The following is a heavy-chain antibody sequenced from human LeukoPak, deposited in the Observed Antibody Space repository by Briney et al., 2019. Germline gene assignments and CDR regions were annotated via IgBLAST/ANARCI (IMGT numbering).Heavy chain of an antibody. CDR1: GGSCSGYY. D-gene: IGHD6-19*01. J-gene: IGHJ3*02. CDR3: ARHRLGQWLEAGAFDI. Sequence: PSETLSLTCAVYGGSCSGYYWSWIRQPPGKGLEWIGEINHSGSTNDNPSPKSRVTISVDTSKNQFSLKLRSVTAADTAVYYCARHRLGQWLEAGAFDIWGQGTMVTVSS. V-gene: IGHV4-34*01. CDR2: INHSGST.